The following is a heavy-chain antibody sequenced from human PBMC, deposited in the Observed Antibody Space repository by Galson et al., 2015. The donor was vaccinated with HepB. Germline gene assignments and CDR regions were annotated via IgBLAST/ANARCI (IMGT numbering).Heavy chain of an antibody. J-gene: IGHJ6*02. Sequence: QSGAEVKKPGESLKISCKGSGYSFTSYWIGWVRQMPGKGLEWMGIIYPGDSDTRYSPSFQGQVTISADKSISTAYLQWSSLKASDTAMYYCARISSGSYLDYYYGMDVWGQGTTVTVSS. D-gene: IGHD1-26*01. CDR3: ARISSGSYLDYYYGMDV. CDR1: GYSFTSYW. CDR2: IYPGDSDT. V-gene: IGHV5-51*03.